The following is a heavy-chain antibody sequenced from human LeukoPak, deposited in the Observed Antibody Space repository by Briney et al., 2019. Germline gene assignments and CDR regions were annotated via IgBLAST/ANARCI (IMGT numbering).Heavy chain of an antibody. J-gene: IGHJ4*02. CDR3: AKKQIVGAAPFDY. V-gene: IGHV3-23*01. Sequence: GGSLRLSCAASAFTFSTYAMNWVRQAPGKGLEWVSAISAGGSTFYADSVKGRFTISRDNSNNTLYLQMNSLRAEDTAVYYCAKKQIVGAAPFDYWGQGAVVTVSS. CDR1: AFTFSTYA. CDR2: ISAGGST. D-gene: IGHD1-26*01.